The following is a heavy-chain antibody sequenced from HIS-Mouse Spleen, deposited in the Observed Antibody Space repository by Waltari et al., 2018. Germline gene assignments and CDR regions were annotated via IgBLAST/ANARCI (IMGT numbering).Heavy chain of an antibody. CDR1: GYTFTSYD. V-gene: IGHV1-8*01. Sequence: QVQLVQSEAEVKKPGASVKVSCKASGYTFTSYDINWVRQATGQGLEWMGWMNPKSGNTGYAQKFQGRVTMTRNTSISTAYMELSSLRSEDTAVYYCAREGALAGTFDYWGQGTLVTVSS. J-gene: IGHJ4*02. D-gene: IGHD6-19*01. CDR2: MNPKSGNT. CDR3: AREGALAGTFDY.